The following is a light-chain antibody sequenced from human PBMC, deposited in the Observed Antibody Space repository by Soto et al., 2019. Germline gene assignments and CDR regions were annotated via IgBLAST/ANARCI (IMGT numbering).Light chain of an antibody. V-gene: IGKV3-20*01. CDR2: GAS. Sequence: EVVLTQSPGSLSLSPGQRATLSCRASQSVDSTFFAWYQKKPGQAPRLLFYGASKSTTGIPDRFSGSGSGTDFTLIISRLEPEDFAVYYCQQYMSSVTFGQGTKVEIK. CDR1: QSVDSTF. CDR3: QQYMSSVT. J-gene: IGKJ1*01.